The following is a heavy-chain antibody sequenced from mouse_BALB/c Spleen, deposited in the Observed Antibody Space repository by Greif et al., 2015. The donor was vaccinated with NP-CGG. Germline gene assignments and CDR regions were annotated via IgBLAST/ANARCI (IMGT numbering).Heavy chain of an antibody. CDR1: GFAFSSYD. CDR2: ISSGGGST. D-gene: IGHD2-1*01. CDR3: ARHDHGNYYFDY. J-gene: IGHJ2*01. Sequence: VQLKDSGGGLVKPGGSLKLSCAASGFAFSSYDMSWVRQTPEKRLEWVAYISSGGGSTYYPDTVKGRFTISRDNAKNTLYLQMSSLKSEDTAMYYCARHDHGNYYFDYWGQGTTLTVSS. V-gene: IGHV5-12-1*01.